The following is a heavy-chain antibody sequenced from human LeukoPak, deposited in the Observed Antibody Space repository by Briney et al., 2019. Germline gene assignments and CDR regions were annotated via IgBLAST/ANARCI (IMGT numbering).Heavy chain of an antibody. V-gene: IGHV3-30*02. D-gene: IGHD2-2*01. CDR1: GFTFSTYG. CDR2: IRFDGSDK. CDR3: AKGGVSAAYTHIFDM. Sequence: PGGSLRLSCAASGFTFSTYGMHWVRQAPGKGLEWVTYIRFDGSDKYYADSVKGRFTISRDNSRNTLYLQMNSLRVEDTASYYCAKGGVSAAYTHIFDMWGQGTIVTVSS. J-gene: IGHJ3*02.